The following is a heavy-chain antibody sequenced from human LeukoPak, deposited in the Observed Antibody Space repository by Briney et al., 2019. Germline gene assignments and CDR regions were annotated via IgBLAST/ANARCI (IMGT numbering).Heavy chain of an antibody. J-gene: IGHJ4*02. D-gene: IGHD3-10*01. Sequence: DYYMSWIRQPPGKGLEWIGYIYYSGSTYYNPSLKSRVTISVDTSKNQFSLKLSSVTAADTAVYYCARESDYYGSGLYDCWGQGTLVTVSS. V-gene: IGHV4-30-4*08. CDR1: DYY. CDR3: ARESDYYGSGLYDC. CDR2: IYYSGST.